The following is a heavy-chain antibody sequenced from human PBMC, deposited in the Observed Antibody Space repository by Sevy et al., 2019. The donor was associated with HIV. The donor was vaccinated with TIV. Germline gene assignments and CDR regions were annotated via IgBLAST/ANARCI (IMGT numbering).Heavy chain of an antibody. CDR2: ISSSSSYI. J-gene: IGHJ4*02. CDR3: AREIVGATGFDY. V-gene: IGHV3-21*01. Sequence: GESLKISCAASGFTFSSYSMNWVRQAPGKGLEWVSSISSSSSYIYYADSVKGRFTISRDNAKNSLYLQMNSLRAEDTAVYYCAREIVGATGFDYWGQGTLVTVSS. CDR1: GFTFSSYS. D-gene: IGHD1-26*01.